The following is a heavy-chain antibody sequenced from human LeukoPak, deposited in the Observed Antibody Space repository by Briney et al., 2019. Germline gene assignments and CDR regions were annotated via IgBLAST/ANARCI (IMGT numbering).Heavy chain of an antibody. Sequence: GGSLRLSCAASGFTFSSYGMHWVRQAPGKGLEWVAVISYDGSNKYYADSVKGRFTISRDNSKNTLYLQMNSLRAEDMAVYYCAKDLFGGYSYLGAFDIWGQGTMVTVSS. D-gene: IGHD5-18*01. CDR3: AKDLFGGYSYLGAFDI. V-gene: IGHV3-30*18. CDR2: ISYDGSNK. J-gene: IGHJ3*02. CDR1: GFTFSSYG.